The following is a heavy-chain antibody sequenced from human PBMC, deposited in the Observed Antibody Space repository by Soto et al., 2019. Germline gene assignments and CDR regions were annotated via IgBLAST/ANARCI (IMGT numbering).Heavy chain of an antibody. J-gene: IGHJ4*02. D-gene: IGHD6-19*01. V-gene: IGHV3-48*03. CDR3: AREANIAVAGVDY. CDR1: GFTFSSYE. Sequence: EVQLVESGGGLVQPGGSLRLSCAASGFTFSSYEMNWVRQAPGKGLEWVSYISSGGSTIYYADSVRGRFTISRDNAKNSLYLQMNSLRAEDTAVYYCAREANIAVAGVDYWGQGTLVTVSS. CDR2: ISSGGSTI.